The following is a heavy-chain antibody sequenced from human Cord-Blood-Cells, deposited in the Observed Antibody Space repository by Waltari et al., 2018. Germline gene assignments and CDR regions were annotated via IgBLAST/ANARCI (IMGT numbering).Heavy chain of an antibody. D-gene: IGHD6-13*01. J-gene: IGHJ4*02. CDR3: ARGREGSSSWYYFDY. CDR1: GGSISSHY. V-gene: IGHV4-59*11. Sequence: QVQLQESGPGLVKPSETLSLTCTVSGGSISSHYWSWIRPPPGKGLEWIGYIYYSGSTNYNPSLKSRVTISVDTSKNQFSLKLSSVTAADTAVYYCARGREGSSSWYYFDYWGQGTLVTVSS. CDR2: IYYSGST.